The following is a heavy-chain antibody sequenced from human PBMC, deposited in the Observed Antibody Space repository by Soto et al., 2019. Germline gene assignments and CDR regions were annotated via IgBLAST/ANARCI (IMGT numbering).Heavy chain of an antibody. J-gene: IGHJ3*02. CDR1: GGSISSYY. CDR2: IYYSGST. CDR3: ARMTQYYYDSSGYGPLAFDI. Sequence: SETLSLTCTVSGGSISSYYWSWIRQPPGKGLEWIGYIYYSGSTNYNPSLKSRVTISVDTSKNQFSLKLSSVTAADTAVYYCARMTQYYYDSSGYGPLAFDIWGQGTMVTVS. D-gene: IGHD3-22*01. V-gene: IGHV4-59*01.